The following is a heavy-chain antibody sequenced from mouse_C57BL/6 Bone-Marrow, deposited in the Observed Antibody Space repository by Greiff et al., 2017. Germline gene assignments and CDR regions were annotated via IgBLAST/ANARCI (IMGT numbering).Heavy chain of an antibody. CDR3: ARDWTYYYGSSPHWYFDV. D-gene: IGHD1-1*01. Sequence: EVKLQQSGPVLVKPGASVKMSCKASGYTFTDYYMNWVKQSHGKSLEWIGVINPYNGGTSYNQKFKGKATLTVDKSSSTAYMELNSLTSEDSAVYYCARDWTYYYGSSPHWYFDVWGTGTTVTVSS. CDR1: GYTFTDYY. J-gene: IGHJ1*03. CDR2: INPYNGGT. V-gene: IGHV1-19*01.